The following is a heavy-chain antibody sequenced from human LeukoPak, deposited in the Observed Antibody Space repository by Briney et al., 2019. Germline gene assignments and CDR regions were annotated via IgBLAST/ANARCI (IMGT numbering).Heavy chain of an antibody. J-gene: IGHJ4*02. D-gene: IGHD5-18*01. CDR2: ISGSGGFT. V-gene: IGHV3-23*01. Sequence: GGSLRLSCAASGFTFSSYAMSWVRRAPGKGLQWVSAISGSGGFTYYADSVKGRFTISRDNSKNTLYLQMNGLRAEDTAVYYCAKECGYSYGMDYWGQGTLVTVSS. CDR3: AKECGYSYGMDY. CDR1: GFTFSSYA.